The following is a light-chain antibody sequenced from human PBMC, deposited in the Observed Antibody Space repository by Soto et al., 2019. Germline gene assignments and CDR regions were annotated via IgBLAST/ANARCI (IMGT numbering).Light chain of an antibody. Sequence: QSALTQPASVSGSPGQSITISCTGSIRDVGGFNYVSWYQKHPGKAPKLIIYEVSNWASGISNRFSGSKSGNTASLTISGLQPEDEADYYCSSYTTTSTLVVFGGGTKLTVL. CDR1: IRDVGGFNY. V-gene: IGLV2-14*01. CDR3: SSYTTTSTLVV. CDR2: EVS. J-gene: IGLJ2*01.